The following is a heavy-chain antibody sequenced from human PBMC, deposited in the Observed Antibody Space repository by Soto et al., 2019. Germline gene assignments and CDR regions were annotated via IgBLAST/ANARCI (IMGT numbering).Heavy chain of an antibody. CDR3: ACHYYGSGSYNYYYYGLDV. D-gene: IGHD3-10*01. CDR1: GDTFSTYK. Sequence: ASVKVSCKASGDTFSTYKISWVRQAPGQGLEWMGGITPIFGTTHFAPKFQGRVTITADESTTTANMELSSLRSEDTAVYYCACHYYGSGSYNYYYYGLDVWGQGTTVTVSS. J-gene: IGHJ6*02. CDR2: ITPIFGTT. V-gene: IGHV1-69*13.